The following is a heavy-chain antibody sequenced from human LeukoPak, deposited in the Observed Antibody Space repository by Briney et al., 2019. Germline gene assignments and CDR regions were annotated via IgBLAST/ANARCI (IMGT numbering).Heavy chain of an antibody. D-gene: IGHD3-22*01. CDR3: ARVDVDYYDSSGYYERNI. Sequence: SVKVSCKASGGTFSSYAISRVRQAPGQGLEWMGGIIPIFGTANYAQKFQGRVTITADESTSTAYMELSSLRSEDTAVYYCARVDVDYYDSSGYYERNIWGQGTMVTVSS. J-gene: IGHJ3*02. CDR2: IIPIFGTA. V-gene: IGHV1-69*01. CDR1: GGTFSSYA.